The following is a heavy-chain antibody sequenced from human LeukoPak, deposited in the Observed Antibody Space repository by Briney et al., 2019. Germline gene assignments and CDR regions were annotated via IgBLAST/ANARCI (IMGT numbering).Heavy chain of an antibody. CDR3: ARETAAGSVREYYYYGMDV. V-gene: IGHV3-66*01. J-gene: IGHJ6*02. CDR1: GFTVSSNY. CDR2: IYSGGST. D-gene: IGHD6-13*01. Sequence: GGSLRLSCAAPGFTVSSNYMSWVRQAPGKGLEWVSVIYSGGSTYYADSVKGRFTISRDNSKNTLYLQMNSLRAEDTAVYYCARETAAGSVREYYYYGMDVWGQGTTVTVSS.